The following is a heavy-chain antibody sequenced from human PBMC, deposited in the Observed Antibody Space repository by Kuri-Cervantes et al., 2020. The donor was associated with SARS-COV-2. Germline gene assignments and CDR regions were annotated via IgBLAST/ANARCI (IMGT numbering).Heavy chain of an antibody. Sequence: ESLKISCAVYGGSFSGYYWSWIRQPPEKGLEWIGEVNHSGSTDYNPSLKSRVTISVDTSKNQFSLKLSSVTAADTAVYYCATSGGQLPFDYWGQGTLVTVSS. J-gene: IGHJ4*02. CDR1: GGSFSGYY. CDR3: ATSGGQLPFDY. V-gene: IGHV4-34*01. D-gene: IGHD6-6*01. CDR2: VNHSGST.